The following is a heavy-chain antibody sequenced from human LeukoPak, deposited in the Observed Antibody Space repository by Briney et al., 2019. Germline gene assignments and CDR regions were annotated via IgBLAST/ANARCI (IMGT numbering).Heavy chain of an antibody. CDR3: AKVSDSYGWNYFDY. J-gene: IGHJ4*02. CDR1: GFTFSSYG. D-gene: IGHD5-18*01. Sequence: GGSLRLSCAASGFTFSSYGMHWVRQAPGKGLEWMAVISYDGSNKYYADSVKGRFTISRDNSKNTLYLQMNSLRAEDTAVYYCAKVSDSYGWNYFDYWGQETLVTVS. V-gene: IGHV3-30*18. CDR2: ISYDGSNK.